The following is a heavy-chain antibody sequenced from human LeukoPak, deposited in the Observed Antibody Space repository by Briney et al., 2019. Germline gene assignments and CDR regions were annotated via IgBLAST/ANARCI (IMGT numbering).Heavy chain of an antibody. V-gene: IGHV4-59*01. CDR1: GGSISSYY. Sequence: PSETLSLTCTVPGGSISSYYWSWIRQPPGKGLEWVGYIYYSGSTNYNPSLKSRVTISVDTSKNQFSLKLSSVTAADTAVYYCARSPVPKYYDVLTGYFEFDSWGQGTLVTVSS. J-gene: IGHJ4*02. D-gene: IGHD3-9*01. CDR2: IYYSGST. CDR3: ARSPVPKYYDVLTGYFEFDS.